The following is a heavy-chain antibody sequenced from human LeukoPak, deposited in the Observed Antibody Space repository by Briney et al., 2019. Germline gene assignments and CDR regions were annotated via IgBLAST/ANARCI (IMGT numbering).Heavy chain of an antibody. D-gene: IGHD6-6*01. J-gene: IGHJ6*02. Sequence: GGSLRLSCAASGFTFSSYSMNWVRQAPGKGLEWVSSISSSSSYIYYADSVKGRFTISRDNAKNSLYLQMNSLRAEDTAVYYWAREQERLVFSYGMEVWGQGTRVTVSS. CDR2: ISSSSSYI. CDR3: AREQERLVFSYGMEV. V-gene: IGHV3-21*01. CDR1: GFTFSSYS.